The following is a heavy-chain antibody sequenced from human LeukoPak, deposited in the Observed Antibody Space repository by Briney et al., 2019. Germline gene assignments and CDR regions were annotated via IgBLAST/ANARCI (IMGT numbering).Heavy chain of an antibody. D-gene: IGHD2-15*01. Sequence: GGSLRLSCAASGFTLSTYAMSWVRQTPGKGLEWVAATSSSDAGTYHADSVRGRFTISRDNSKNTLYLQMNSLRAEDTAVYYCAKDYCSGGSCYYFDYWGQGTLVTVSS. CDR1: GFTLSTYA. V-gene: IGHV3-23*01. CDR2: TSSSDAGT. CDR3: AKDYCSGGSCYYFDY. J-gene: IGHJ4*02.